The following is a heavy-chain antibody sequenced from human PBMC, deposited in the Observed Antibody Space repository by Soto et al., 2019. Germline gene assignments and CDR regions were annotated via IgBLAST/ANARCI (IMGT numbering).Heavy chain of an antibody. Sequence: PSETLSLTCTVSGGSISSSSYYWGWIRQPPGKGLEWIGSIYYSGSTYYNPSLKSRVSISVDTSKNQFSLKLSSVTAADTAVYYCARHHFWSGYFDWFDPWGQGTLVTVSS. J-gene: IGHJ5*02. D-gene: IGHD3-3*01. CDR1: GGSISSSSYY. CDR3: ARHHFWSGYFDWFDP. CDR2: IYYSGST. V-gene: IGHV4-39*01.